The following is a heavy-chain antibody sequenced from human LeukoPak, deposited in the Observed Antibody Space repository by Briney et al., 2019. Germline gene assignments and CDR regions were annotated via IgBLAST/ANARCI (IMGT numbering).Heavy chain of an antibody. V-gene: IGHV3-66*01. Sequence: GGSLRLSCAASGFTVSSNYMSWVRQAPGKGLEWVSVIYSGGSTYYADSVKGRFTISRDNSKNTLYLQMNSLRAEDTAVYYCARGPSFDYGDYPSDAFDIWGQGTMVTVSS. CDR2: IYSGGST. J-gene: IGHJ3*02. CDR1: GFTVSSNY. D-gene: IGHD4-17*01. CDR3: ARGPSFDYGDYPSDAFDI.